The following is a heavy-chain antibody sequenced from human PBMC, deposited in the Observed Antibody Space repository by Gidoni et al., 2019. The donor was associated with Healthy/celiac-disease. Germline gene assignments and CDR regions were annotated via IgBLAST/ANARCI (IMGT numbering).Heavy chain of an antibody. Sequence: QVQLVESGGGVVQPGRSLRLSCAASGFTFSSYGMHWVRQAPGKGLEWVAVISYDGSNKYYADSVKGRFTISRDNSKNTLYLQMNSLRAEDTAVYYCAKDFGLAVAGTGDLYDAFDIWGQGTMVTVSS. CDR3: AKDFGLAVAGTGDLYDAFDI. J-gene: IGHJ3*02. CDR1: GFTFSSYG. V-gene: IGHV3-30*18. CDR2: ISYDGSNK. D-gene: IGHD6-19*01.